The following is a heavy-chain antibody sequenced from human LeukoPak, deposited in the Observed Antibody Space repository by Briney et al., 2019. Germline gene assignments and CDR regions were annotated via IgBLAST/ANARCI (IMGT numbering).Heavy chain of an antibody. CDR2: INPNSGGT. J-gene: IGHJ4*02. Sequence: ASVKVSCKASGYTFTGYYMHWVRQAPGQGLEWMGWINPNSGGTNYAQKFQGWVTMTRDTSISTAYMELSRLRSDDTAVYYCARGLRRIQLWGPFGYWGQGTLVTVSS. D-gene: IGHD5-18*01. V-gene: IGHV1-2*04. CDR3: ARGLRRIQLWGPFGY. CDR1: GYTFTGYY.